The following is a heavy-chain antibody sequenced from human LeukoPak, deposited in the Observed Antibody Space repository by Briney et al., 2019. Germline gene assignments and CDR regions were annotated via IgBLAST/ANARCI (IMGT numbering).Heavy chain of an antibody. Sequence: GGSLRLSCAASGFTVSSNYMSWVRQAPGKGLEWVSVIYSGGSTYYADSVKGRFTTSRDNSKNTLYLQMNSLRAEDTAVYYCAREREVNGRNIDYWGQGTLVTVSS. CDR3: AREREVNGRNIDY. V-gene: IGHV3-66*02. D-gene: IGHD2-21*01. CDR2: IYSGGST. J-gene: IGHJ4*02. CDR1: GFTVSSNY.